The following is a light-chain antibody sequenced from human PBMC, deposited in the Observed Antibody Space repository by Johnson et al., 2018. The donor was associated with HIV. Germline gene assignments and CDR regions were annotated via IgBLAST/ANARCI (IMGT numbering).Light chain of an antibody. CDR2: DKN. Sequence: QSVLTQPPSVSAAPGQKVTISCSGSTSNIGKSYVSWYQQLPGTAPKLLIYDKNRRPSGTPDRFSGSKSGTSATLAIPGLKTGDEADYYCGTWDGSGGFFGTGTKVTVL. CDR1: TSNIGKSY. CDR3: GTWDGSGGF. V-gene: IGLV1-51*01. J-gene: IGLJ1*01.